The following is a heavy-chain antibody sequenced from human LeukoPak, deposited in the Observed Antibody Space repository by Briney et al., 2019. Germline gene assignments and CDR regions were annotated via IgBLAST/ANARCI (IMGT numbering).Heavy chain of an antibody. D-gene: IGHD4-17*01. J-gene: IGHJ3*02. CDR2: ISGSGGST. Sequence: GGSLRLSCAASGFTFSSYAMSWVRQAPGKGLEWVSAISGSGGSTYYADSVKGRFTISRDNSKNTLYLQMNSLRAEDTAVYYCAKANHDDYGDYGGAFDIWGQGTMVTVSS. V-gene: IGHV3-23*01. CDR3: AKANHDDYGDYGGAFDI. CDR1: GFTFSSYA.